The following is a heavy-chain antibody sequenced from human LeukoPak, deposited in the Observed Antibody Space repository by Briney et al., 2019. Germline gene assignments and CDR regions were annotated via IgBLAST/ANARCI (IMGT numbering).Heavy chain of an antibody. CDR2: ISSSSSYI. CDR1: GFTFSSYS. V-gene: IGHV3-21*01. J-gene: IGHJ4*02. CDR3: ARGPGSEWLVLGY. D-gene: IGHD6-19*01. Sequence: GGSLRLSCAASGFTFSSYSMNWVRQAPGKGLEWVSSISSSSSYIYYADSVKGRFTISRDNAKNSLYLQMNSLRAGDTAVYYRARGPGSEWLVLGYWGQGTLVTVSS.